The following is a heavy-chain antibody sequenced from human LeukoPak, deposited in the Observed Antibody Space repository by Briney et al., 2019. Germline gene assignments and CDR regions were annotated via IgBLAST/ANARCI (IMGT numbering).Heavy chain of an antibody. D-gene: IGHD2-2*01. V-gene: IGHV3-33*01. Sequence: PGGSLRLSCAASGFTISSYGMHWVRQAPGKGLEWVAVIWYDGSNKYYADSVKGRFTISRDNSKNTLYLQMNSLRAEDTAVYYCARDGGYCSSTSCYALDYWGQGTLVTVSS. CDR1: GFTISSYG. CDR3: ARDGGYCSSTSCYALDY. J-gene: IGHJ4*02. CDR2: IWYDGSNK.